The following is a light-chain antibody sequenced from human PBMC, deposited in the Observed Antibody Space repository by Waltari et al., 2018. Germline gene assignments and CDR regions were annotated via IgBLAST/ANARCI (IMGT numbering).Light chain of an antibody. Sequence: DVVMTQTPLSSPVTLGQPASISCTSSQRLVHSDGNTYMSWLQQRPGQPPRLLFYKISNRCSGVPDRFTAIGAGTDFTLKISRVEAEDVGVYYCMQATQLPITFGQGTRLEIQ. CDR2: KIS. V-gene: IGKV2-24*01. CDR3: MQATQLPIT. J-gene: IGKJ5*01. CDR1: QRLVHSDGNTY.